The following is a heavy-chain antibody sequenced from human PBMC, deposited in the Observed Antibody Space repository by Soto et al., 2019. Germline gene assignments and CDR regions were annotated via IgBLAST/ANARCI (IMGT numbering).Heavy chain of an antibody. D-gene: IGHD2-2*02. CDR1: GFTFSSYA. V-gene: IGHV3-23*01. CDR2: ISGSGGST. Sequence: PGGSLRLSCAASGFTFSSYAMSWVRQAPGKGLEWVSAISGSGGSTYYADSVKGRFTISRDNSKNTLYLQMNSRRAEDTAVYYCALFTYTGGCYLFSYWGQGTLVPVSS. J-gene: IGHJ4*02. CDR3: ALFTYTGGCYLFSY.